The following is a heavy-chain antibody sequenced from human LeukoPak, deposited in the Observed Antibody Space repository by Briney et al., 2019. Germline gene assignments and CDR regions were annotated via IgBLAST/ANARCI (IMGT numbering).Heavy chain of an antibody. CDR2: IWHDGSNK. Sequence: GRSLRLFCAASGFTFSNHGMHWVRQPPGKGLEGVAVIWHDGSNKYYRDSVKGRFTISRDNAKNTVYLQMNSLRAHDTAMYYCARQGIGSYFLDYWGQGTLVTVSS. CDR1: GFTFSNHG. V-gene: IGHV3-33*01. D-gene: IGHD1-26*01. J-gene: IGHJ4*02. CDR3: ARQGIGSYFLDY.